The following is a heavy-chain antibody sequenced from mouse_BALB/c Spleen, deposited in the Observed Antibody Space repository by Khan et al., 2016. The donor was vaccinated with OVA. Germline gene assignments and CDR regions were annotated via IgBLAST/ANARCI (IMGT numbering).Heavy chain of an antibody. CDR1: GYTFTTYW. CDR2: INPTSGYT. J-gene: IGHJ2*01. CDR3: TRDRIDY. V-gene: IGHV1-7*01. Sequence: VQLQRSGAELAKPGASVKMSCKASGYTFTTYWMHWVKQRPGQGLEWIGYINPTSGYTDYNDKFKDRATLSADKSSSTAYMQLNSLTSEDSAVYYCTRDRIDYWGQGTTLTVSS.